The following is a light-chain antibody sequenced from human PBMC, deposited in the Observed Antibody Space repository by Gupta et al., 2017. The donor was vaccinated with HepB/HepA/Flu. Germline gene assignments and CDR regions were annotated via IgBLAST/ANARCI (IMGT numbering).Light chain of an antibody. CDR1: KLGDKY. V-gene: IGLV3-1*01. CDR3: QAWDSSNSVV. CDR2: QDS. J-gene: IGLJ2*01. Sequence: YEPNQPPSVSVSPGQTARITCSGDKLGDKYACWYQQKPGQSPVLVIYQDSKRPSGIPERFSGSNAGNTATLTSSGTQARDEADYYCQAWDSSNSVVFGGGTKLTVL.